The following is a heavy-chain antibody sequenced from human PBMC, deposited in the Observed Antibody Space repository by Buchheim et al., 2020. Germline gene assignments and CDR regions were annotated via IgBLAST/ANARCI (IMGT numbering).Heavy chain of an antibody. CDR3: ARHLGFGFDY. CDR1: GASISSSGW. Sequence: QVQLQESGPGLVKPLETLSLTCAVSGASISSSGWWSWVRQPPGKGLEWIGQIYPDGGTNYNPSLKSRVTITVDKSKSQFSLNLSSVTAADTAVYYCARHLGFGFDYWGQGTL. V-gene: IGHV4-4*02. D-gene: IGHD3-16*01. CDR2: IYPDGGT. J-gene: IGHJ4*02.